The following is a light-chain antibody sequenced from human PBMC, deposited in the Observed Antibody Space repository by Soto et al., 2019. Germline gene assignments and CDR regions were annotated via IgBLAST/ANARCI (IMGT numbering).Light chain of an antibody. CDR2: AAA. Sequence: DIPMTQSPSSLSASVGDRVTITCRSSPSINSYLNWYQKKPGKAPKLLIHAAASLQSAVPSRFSGVRPGTDFTRTIISLEPEDFASYSCQQSYRTPVTFGHGTRLEIK. CDR1: PSINSY. J-gene: IGKJ5*01. V-gene: IGKV1-39*01. CDR3: QQSYRTPVT.